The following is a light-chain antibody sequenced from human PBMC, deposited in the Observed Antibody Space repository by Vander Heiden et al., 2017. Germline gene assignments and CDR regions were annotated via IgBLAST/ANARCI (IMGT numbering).Light chain of an antibody. J-gene: IGKJ2*01. CDR2: AAS. CDR3: QQYYSYPHT. Sequence: IRITQSPSSFTASTGDRVSITCLASQGISSYLAWYQQKPGKAPKLLIYAASTLQSGVPSRFSGSGSGTDFTLTISCLQSEDFATYYCQQYYSYPHTFGQGTKLEIK. CDR1: QGISSY. V-gene: IGKV1-8*01.